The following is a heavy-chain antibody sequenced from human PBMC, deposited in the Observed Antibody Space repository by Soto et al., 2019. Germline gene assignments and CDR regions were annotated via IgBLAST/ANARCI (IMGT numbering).Heavy chain of an antibody. Sequence: GGSLRLSCAASGFTFSSYWMSWVRQAPGKGLEWVANIKQDGSEKYYVDSVKGRFTISRDNAKNSLYLQMNSLRAEDTAVYYCAREDFWSGYPPTHGLSSYYYYGMDVWGQGTTVTAS. CDR3: AREDFWSGYPPTHGLSSYYYYGMDV. D-gene: IGHD3-3*01. CDR2: IKQDGSEK. J-gene: IGHJ6*02. V-gene: IGHV3-7*03. CDR1: GFTFSSYW.